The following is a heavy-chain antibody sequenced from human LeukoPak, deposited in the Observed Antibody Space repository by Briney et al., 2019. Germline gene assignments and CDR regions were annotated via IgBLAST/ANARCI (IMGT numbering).Heavy chain of an antibody. CDR2: MNPNSGNT. J-gene: IGHJ6*03. V-gene: IGHV1-8*03. D-gene: IGHD4-17*01. Sequence: ASVKVSCKASGYTFTGYDINWVRQATGQGLEWMGWMNPNSGNTGYAQKFQGRVTITRNTSISTAYMELSSLRSEDTAVYYCARKAGTTGPYYYYYMDVWGKGTTVTVSS. CDR3: ARKAGTTGPYYYYYMDV. CDR1: GYTFTGYD.